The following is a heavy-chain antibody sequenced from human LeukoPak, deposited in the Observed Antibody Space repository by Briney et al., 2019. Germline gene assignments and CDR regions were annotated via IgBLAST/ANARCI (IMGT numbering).Heavy chain of an antibody. Sequence: GASVKVSCKASGYTFTGYYMHWVRQAPGQGLEWMGWINPNSGGINYAQKFQGRVTMTRDTSITTAYMELSRLRSDDTAVYYCARGKSSGWKIDYWGQGTLVTVSS. V-gene: IGHV1-2*02. J-gene: IGHJ4*02. CDR3: ARGKSSGWKIDY. CDR1: GYTFTGYY. D-gene: IGHD6-19*01. CDR2: INPNSGGI.